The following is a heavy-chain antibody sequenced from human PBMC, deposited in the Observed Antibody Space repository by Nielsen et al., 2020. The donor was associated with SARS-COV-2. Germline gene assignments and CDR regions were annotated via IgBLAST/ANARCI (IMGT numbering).Heavy chain of an antibody. V-gene: IGHV4-34*01. D-gene: IGHD3-3*01. CDR3: ARDRSRITIFGVVIGSAEAYYGMDV. J-gene: IGHJ6*02. CDR2: INHSGST. Sequence: WLRQPPGKGLEWIGEINHSGSTNYNPSLKSRVTISVDTSKNQFSLKLSSVTAADTAVYYCARDRSRITIFGVVIGSAEAYYGMDVWGQGTTVTVSS.